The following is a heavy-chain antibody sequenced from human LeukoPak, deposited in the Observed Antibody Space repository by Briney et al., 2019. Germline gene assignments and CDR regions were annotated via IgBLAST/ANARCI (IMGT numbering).Heavy chain of an antibody. J-gene: IGHJ1*01. V-gene: IGHV4-61*08. D-gene: IGHD6-13*01. CDR2: IYYSGST. CDR3: ARHESSSWYRGFGFEYFQH. Sequence: SETLSLTCTVSGGSISSGGYYWSWIRQPPGKGLEWIGYIYYSGSTNYNPSLKSRVTISVDTSKNQFSLKLSSVTAADTAVYYCARHESSSWYRGFGFEYFQHWGQGTLVTVSS. CDR1: GGSISSGGYY.